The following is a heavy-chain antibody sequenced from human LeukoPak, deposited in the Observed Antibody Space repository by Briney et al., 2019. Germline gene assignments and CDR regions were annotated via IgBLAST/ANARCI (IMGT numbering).Heavy chain of an antibody. CDR2: ISACNGNT. D-gene: IGHD5-12*01. Sequence: GASVKVSCKASGYTFTSYGISWVRQAPGQGLEWTGWISACNGNTNYAQKLQGRVTMTTDTSTSTAYMELRSLRSDDTAVYYCARDLVATITDYYYGMDVWGQGTTVTVSS. J-gene: IGHJ6*02. V-gene: IGHV1-18*01. CDR3: ARDLVATITDYYYGMDV. CDR1: GYTFTSYG.